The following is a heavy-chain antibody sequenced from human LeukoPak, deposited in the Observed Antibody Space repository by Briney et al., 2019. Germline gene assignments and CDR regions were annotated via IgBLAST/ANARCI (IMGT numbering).Heavy chain of an antibody. J-gene: IGHJ6*04. D-gene: IGHD3-9*01. V-gene: IGHV4-39*07. Sequence: PSETLSLTCTVSGGSITSSSYYWGWIRQPPGKGLEWIGEINHSGSTNSNPSLKSRVTISIDTSKNQFSLKLSSVTAADTAVYYCARNLEYDYDILTGYPDVWGKGTTVTVSS. CDR2: INHSGST. CDR3: ARNLEYDYDILTGYPDV. CDR1: GGSITSSSYY.